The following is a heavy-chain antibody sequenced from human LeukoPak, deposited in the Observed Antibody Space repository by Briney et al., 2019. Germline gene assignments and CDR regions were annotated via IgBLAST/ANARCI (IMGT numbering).Heavy chain of an antibody. D-gene: IGHD1-20*01. Sequence: GESLRLSCAASGFTFSSYWMHWVRQAPGKGLVWVSRINSDGSSTSYADSVKGRFTISRDNAKNTLYLQMNSLRAEDTAVYYCARVPPYNWNPDYWGQGTLVTVSS. CDR2: INSDGSST. CDR3: ARVPPYNWNPDY. CDR1: GFTFSSYW. V-gene: IGHV3-74*01. J-gene: IGHJ4*02.